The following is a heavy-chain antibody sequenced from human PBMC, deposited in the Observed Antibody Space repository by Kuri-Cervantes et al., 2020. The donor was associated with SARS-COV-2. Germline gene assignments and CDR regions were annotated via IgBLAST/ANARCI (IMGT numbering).Heavy chain of an antibody. CDR1: GFTFSSYA. D-gene: IGHD1-26*01. J-gene: IGHJ1*01. CDR2: ISGSGGST. CDR3: AKVIRSGSYYTEYFQH. V-gene: IGHV3-23*01. Sequence: ETLSLTCAASGFTFSSYAMSWVRQAPGKGLEWVSAISGSGGSTYYADSVKGRFTISRGNSKNTLYLQMNSLRAEDTAVYYCAKVIRSGSYYTEYFQHWGQGTLVTVSS.